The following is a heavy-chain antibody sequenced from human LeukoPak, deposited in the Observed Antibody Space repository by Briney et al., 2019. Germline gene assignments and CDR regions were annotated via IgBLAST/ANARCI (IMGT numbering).Heavy chain of an antibody. CDR1: GFTFSIAW. CDR3: TRELTENWFDP. Sequence: TGGSLRLSCAASGFTFSIAWMSWVRQAPGKGLEWVGRIKSKTDGETTDYAAPVKGRFTISRDDSKNTLYLQMNSLKTEDTAVYYCTRELTENWFDPWGQGTLVTVSS. J-gene: IGHJ5*02. V-gene: IGHV3-15*01. D-gene: IGHD3-9*01. CDR2: IKSKTDGETT.